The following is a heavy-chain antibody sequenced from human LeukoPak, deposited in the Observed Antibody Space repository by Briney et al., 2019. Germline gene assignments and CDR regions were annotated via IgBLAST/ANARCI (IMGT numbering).Heavy chain of an antibody. CDR2: IYYSGST. CDR3: ARGRSYYGSSGYYYYPYWYFDL. V-gene: IGHV4-30-4*01. Sequence: SETLSLTCTVSGGSISSGDYYWSWIRQPPGKGLEWIGYIYYSGSTYYNPSLKSRVTISVDTSKNQFSLKLSSVTAADTAVYYCARGRSYYGSSGYYYYPYWYFDLWGRGTLVTVSS. J-gene: IGHJ2*01. CDR1: GGSISSGDYY. D-gene: IGHD3-22*01.